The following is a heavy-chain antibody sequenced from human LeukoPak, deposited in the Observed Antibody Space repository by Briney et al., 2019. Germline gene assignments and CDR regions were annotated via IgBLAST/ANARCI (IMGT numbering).Heavy chain of an antibody. V-gene: IGHV3-74*01. CDR3: ARDPSSTSGYFDY. Sequence: PGGSLRLSCAASGFTFSSYWMHWVRQAPGKGLVWVSRIESDGSSTSYADSVKGRFTISRDNAKNTLDLQMNSLRAEDTAVYYCARDPSSTSGYFDYWGQGTLVIVSS. D-gene: IGHD2-2*01. CDR1: GFTFSSYW. CDR2: IESDGSST. J-gene: IGHJ4*02.